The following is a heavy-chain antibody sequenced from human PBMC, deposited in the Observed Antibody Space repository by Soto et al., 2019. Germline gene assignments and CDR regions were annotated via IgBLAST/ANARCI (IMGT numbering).Heavy chain of an antibody. CDR3: ASVIAVAGLGAFDY. D-gene: IGHD6-19*01. V-gene: IGHV4-39*01. CDR2: IYYSGST. CDR1: GGSLSSSSYY. Sequence: SETPSLTCTVSGGSLSSSSYYWGWIRQPPGKGLEWIGSIYYSGSTYYNPSLKSRVTISVDTSKNQFSLKLSSVTAADTAVYYCASVIAVAGLGAFDYWGQGTLVTVSS. J-gene: IGHJ4*02.